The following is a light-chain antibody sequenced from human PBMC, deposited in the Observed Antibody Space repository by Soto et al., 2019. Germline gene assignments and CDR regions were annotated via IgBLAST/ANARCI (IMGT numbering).Light chain of an antibody. J-gene: IGKJ4*01. V-gene: IGKV3-20*01. Sequence: IVLTQSPGTLSLSPGERASLSCRASQTVSSSYLAWYQQKPGQPPRLLIYSTSRRATDIPDRFSGSGSGTDFTLTISRLEPEDFAVYYCQHYGNSPFGGGTKVEIK. CDR3: QHYGNSP. CDR2: STS. CDR1: QTVSSSY.